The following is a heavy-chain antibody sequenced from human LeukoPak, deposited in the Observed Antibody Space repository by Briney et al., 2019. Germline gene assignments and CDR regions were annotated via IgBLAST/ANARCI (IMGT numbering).Heavy chain of an antibody. CDR2: ISSSSTYT. D-gene: IGHD4-23*01. J-gene: IGHJ4*02. Sequence: PGGSLRLSCAVSGFTFSSYAMSWVRQAPGKGLEWLSFISSSSTYTYYADSVKGRFTVSRDNAKKSLYLQMNSLKGEDTAVYYCARIEYGGISGWGLDYWGQGTVVTVSS. V-gene: IGHV3-21*01. CDR3: ARIEYGGISGWGLDY. CDR1: GFTFSSYA.